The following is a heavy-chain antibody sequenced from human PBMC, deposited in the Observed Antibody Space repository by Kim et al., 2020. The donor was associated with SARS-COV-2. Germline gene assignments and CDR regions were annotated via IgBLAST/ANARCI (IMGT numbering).Heavy chain of an antibody. J-gene: IGHJ3*02. CDR2: IKPSGGGT. CDR3: ARVHYYDTSAYGAFDI. Sequence: ASVKVSCKAFGYTFTTYYMHWVRQAPGQGLEWMGIIKPSGGGTNYAQKFQGRVIMTRDTSTSTVYMELSSLRSEYTAMYYCARVHYYDTSAYGAFDIWGQGTLVTVSS. CDR1: GYTFTTYY. V-gene: IGHV1-46*01. D-gene: IGHD3-22*01.